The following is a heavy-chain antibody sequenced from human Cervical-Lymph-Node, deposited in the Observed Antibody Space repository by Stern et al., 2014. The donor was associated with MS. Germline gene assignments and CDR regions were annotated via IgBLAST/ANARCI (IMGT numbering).Heavy chain of an antibody. D-gene: IGHD3-10*01. Sequence: VQLVESGGGLVQPGRSLRLSCAASGFTFDDYAMHWVRQAQGKGLEWVSGISWNSGSIGYADSVKGRFTISRDNAKNSLYLQMNSLRAEDTALYYCARGRGSGDYWGQGTLVTVSS. CDR3: ARGRGSGDY. V-gene: IGHV3-9*01. J-gene: IGHJ4*02. CDR1: GFTFDDYA. CDR2: ISWNSGSI.